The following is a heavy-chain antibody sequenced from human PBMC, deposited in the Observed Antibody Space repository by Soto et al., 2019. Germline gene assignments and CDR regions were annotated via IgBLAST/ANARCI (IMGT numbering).Heavy chain of an antibody. Sequence: QVQLVQSGAEVRKPGASVKVSCKASGYTFTSYGISWVRQAPGQGLEWMGWISAYNGNTNYAQKLQGRVTMTTDTSTSTAYMELRSLRSDDTAVYYCARWDLRIVGATLHYYGMDVWGQGTTVTVSS. J-gene: IGHJ6*02. CDR3: ARWDLRIVGATLHYYGMDV. CDR1: GYTFTSYG. CDR2: ISAYNGNT. V-gene: IGHV1-18*01. D-gene: IGHD1-26*01.